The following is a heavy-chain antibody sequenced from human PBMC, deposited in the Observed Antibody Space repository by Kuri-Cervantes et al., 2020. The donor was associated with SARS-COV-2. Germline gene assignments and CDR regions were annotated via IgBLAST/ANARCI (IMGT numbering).Heavy chain of an antibody. V-gene: IGHV1-2*02. CDR2: INPNSGGT. J-gene: IGHJ3*02. CDR3: ASATIFGVVTPWFLPCDAFDI. D-gene: IGHD3-3*01. Sequence: ASVKVSCKASGYTLTGYYMHWVRQAPGQGLEWMGWINPNSGGTNYAQKFQGRVTMTRDTSISTAYMELSRLRSDDTAVYYCASATIFGVVTPWFLPCDAFDIWGQGTMVTVSS. CDR1: GYTLTGYY.